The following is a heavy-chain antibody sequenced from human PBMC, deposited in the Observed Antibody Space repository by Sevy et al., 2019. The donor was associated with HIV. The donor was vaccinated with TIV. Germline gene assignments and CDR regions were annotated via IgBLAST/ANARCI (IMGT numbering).Heavy chain of an antibody. CDR2: ISGSGGST. CDR3: AKEMGSGWYPVLMVGLEMGYFQH. V-gene: IGHV3-23*01. Sequence: GGSLRLSCAASGFTFSSYAMSWVRQAPGKGLEWVSAISGSGGSTYYADSAKGRFTISRDNSKNTLYLQMNSLRAEDTAVYYCAKEMGSGWYPVLMVGLEMGYFQHWGQGTLVTVSS. D-gene: IGHD6-19*01. CDR1: GFTFSSYA. J-gene: IGHJ1*01.